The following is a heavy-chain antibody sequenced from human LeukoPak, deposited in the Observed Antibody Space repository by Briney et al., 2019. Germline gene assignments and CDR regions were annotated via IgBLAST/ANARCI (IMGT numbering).Heavy chain of an antibody. D-gene: IGHD3-10*01. J-gene: IGHJ6*03. CDR3: ARSPHISRRLGELSLYYYMDV. CDR2: IYSGGST. CDR1: GFTVSSNY. V-gene: IGHV3-53*01. Sequence: GGSLRLSCAASGFTVSSNYMSWVRQAPGKGLEWVSVIYSGGSTYYADSVKGRFTISRDNSKNTLYLQMNSLRAEDTAVYYCARSPHISRRLGELSLYYYMDVWGKGTTVTVSS.